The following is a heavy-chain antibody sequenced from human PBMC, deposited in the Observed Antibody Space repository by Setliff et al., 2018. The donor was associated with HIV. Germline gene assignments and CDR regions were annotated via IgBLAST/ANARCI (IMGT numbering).Heavy chain of an antibody. CDR2: IVDSGST. V-gene: IGHV4-34*12. Sequence: LSLTCTLYGGSLTNYYWTWIRQSPEKGLEWIGEIVDSGSTNYSPSLKSRVTISLDTSKKQFSLRLNSVTAADTGVYYCARAPSCADSWCYMYYYYYYGMDVWGLGTTVTVS. CDR1: GGSLTNYY. CDR3: ARAPSCADSWCYMYYYYYYGMDV. J-gene: IGHJ6*02. D-gene: IGHD2-8*01.